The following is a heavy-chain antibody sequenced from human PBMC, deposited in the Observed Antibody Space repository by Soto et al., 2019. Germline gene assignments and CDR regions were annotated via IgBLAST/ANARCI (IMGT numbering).Heavy chain of an antibody. Sequence: EVQLLESGGGLVQPGGSLRLSCAASGFTFPSYAMTWVRQAPGKGLEWVSAISGSGSTIYYADSVKGRFTISRDNSKNTLYLQMSSLRAEDTAVYYCAKVFYYYDSSGYYYFDYWGQGTLVTVSS. CDR3: AKVFYYYDSSGYYYFDY. J-gene: IGHJ4*02. D-gene: IGHD3-22*01. V-gene: IGHV3-23*01. CDR2: ISGSGSTI. CDR1: GFTFPSYA.